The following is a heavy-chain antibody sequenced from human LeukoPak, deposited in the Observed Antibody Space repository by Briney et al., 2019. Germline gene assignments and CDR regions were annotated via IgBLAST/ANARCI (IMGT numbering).Heavy chain of an antibody. Sequence: GGSLRLSCAASGFTFSSYAMSWVRQAPGKGLEWVSAISGSGGSTYYADSVKGRFTISRDKSKNTLYLQTNSLRAEDTAVYYCAKDNVVALDYWGQGTLVTVSS. D-gene: IGHD2-21*01. V-gene: IGHV3-23*01. J-gene: IGHJ4*02. CDR2: ISGSGGST. CDR3: AKDNVVALDY. CDR1: GFTFSSYA.